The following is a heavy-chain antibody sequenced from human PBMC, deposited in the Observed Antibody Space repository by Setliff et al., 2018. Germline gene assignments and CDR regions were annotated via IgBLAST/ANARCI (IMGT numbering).Heavy chain of an antibody. CDR3: ARDRAVVVLPAAQEAFDI. J-gene: IGHJ3*02. CDR2: ISDSGST. D-gene: IGHD2-2*01. V-gene: IGHV4-30-4*01. CDR1: GGSISSGDYY. Sequence: SETLSLTCTVSGGSISSGDYYWSWIRQSPGKGLEWIGYISDSGSTYYNPSLKSRVSISVDTSKNQFSLTLTSVTAADTALYYCARDRAVVVLPAAQEAFDIWGQGTLVT.